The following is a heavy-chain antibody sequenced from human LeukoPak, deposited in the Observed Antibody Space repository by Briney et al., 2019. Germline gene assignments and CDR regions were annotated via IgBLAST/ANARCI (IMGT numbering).Heavy chain of an antibody. J-gene: IGHJ4*02. CDR1: GYIFTSYW. Sequence: GASLKISCKCSGYIFTSYWITWVRQVPGKGLEWMGRIDPSDSYTNYSPSFQGHVTISADTPISTAYLQWSSLKASDTAIYYCARHQYSSSLDSWGQGTLVTVSS. CDR3: ARHQYSSSLDS. D-gene: IGHD6-13*01. V-gene: IGHV5-10-1*01. CDR2: IDPSDSYT.